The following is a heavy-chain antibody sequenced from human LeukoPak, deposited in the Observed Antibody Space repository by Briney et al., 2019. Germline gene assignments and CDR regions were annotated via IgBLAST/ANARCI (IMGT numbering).Heavy chain of an antibody. CDR1: GGSISSYY. CDR3: ARHYGRNYFDY. Sequence: SETLSLTCTVSGGSISSYYWSWIRQPPGKGLEWIGYIYDSGSTNYNPSLKSRVTISVDTPKIQFSLKLSSVTAADTAVYYCARHYGRNYFDYWGQGTLVTVSS. V-gene: IGHV4-59*08. CDR2: IYDSGST. D-gene: IGHD2-15*01. J-gene: IGHJ4*02.